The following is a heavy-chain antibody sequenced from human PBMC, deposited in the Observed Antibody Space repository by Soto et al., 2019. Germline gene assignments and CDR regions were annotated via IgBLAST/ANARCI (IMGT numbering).Heavy chain of an antibody. Sequence: PGGSLRLSCAASGFTFSSYEMNWVRQAPGKGLEWVSYISSSGSTIYYADSVKGRFTISRDNAKSSLYLQMNSLRAEDTAVYYCARDNTLIYSHPYYFDYWGQGTLVTVSS. CDR2: ISSSGSTI. J-gene: IGHJ4*02. CDR1: GFTFSSYE. D-gene: IGHD3-22*01. CDR3: ARDNTLIYSHPYYFDY. V-gene: IGHV3-48*03.